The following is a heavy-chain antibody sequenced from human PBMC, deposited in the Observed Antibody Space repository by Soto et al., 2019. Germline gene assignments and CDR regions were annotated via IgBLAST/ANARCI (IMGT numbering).Heavy chain of an antibody. CDR3: AKLRDFVVLPAGILDY. CDR1: GFTFSSYA. CDR2: ITGSGGST. Sequence: GSLRLSCAASGFTFSSYAMSWVRQSPGKGLTWVSVITGSGGSTYYADSVKGRFTISRDNSKNTLFLQMNSLRDEDTAVYYCAKLRDFVVLPAGILDYWGPGTLVTVSS. J-gene: IGHJ4*02. D-gene: IGHD2-8*01. V-gene: IGHV3-23*01.